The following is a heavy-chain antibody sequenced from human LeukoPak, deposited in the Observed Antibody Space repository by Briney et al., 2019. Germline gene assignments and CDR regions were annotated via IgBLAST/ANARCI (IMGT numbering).Heavy chain of an antibody. CDR2: IKYDGSIK. CDR1: GFTFSKQW. J-gene: IGHJ4*02. CDR3: ARDRDDGGFEY. D-gene: IGHD4-23*01. Sequence: GVAQRLSCAASGFTFSKQWMSWVRQAPPKGREGVDNIKYDGSIKQYMDSMKGRFTISRDNAKNPLYLQMNSLRAEDTAVYYCARDRDDGGFEYWGQGTLVTVSS. V-gene: IGHV3-7*01.